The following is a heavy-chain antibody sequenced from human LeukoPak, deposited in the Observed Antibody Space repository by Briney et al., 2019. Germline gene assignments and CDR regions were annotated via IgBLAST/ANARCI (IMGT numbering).Heavy chain of an antibody. CDR2: ISGSGGST. J-gene: IGHJ4*02. V-gene: IGHV3-23*01. CDR3: AKDVSYYDILTGYYWKGDFDY. D-gene: IGHD3-9*01. Sequence: PGGSLRLSCAASGFTFSSYAMSWVRQAPGKGLEWVSAISGSGGSTYYADSVKGRFTISRDNSKNMLYLQINSLRAEDTAVYYCAKDVSYYDILTGYYWKGDFDYWGQGTLVTVSS. CDR1: GFTFSSYA.